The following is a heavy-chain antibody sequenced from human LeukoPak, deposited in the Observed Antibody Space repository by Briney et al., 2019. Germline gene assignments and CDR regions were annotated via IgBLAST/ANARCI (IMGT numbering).Heavy chain of an antibody. CDR2: IRYDGSNK. D-gene: IGHD3-10*01. CDR1: GFTFSSYG. CDR3: AREALLRGVTGNWFDP. V-gene: IGHV3-33*01. Sequence: GGSLRLSCAASGFTFSSYGMHWVRQAPGKGLEWVAVIRYDGSNKYCADSVKGRFTISRDISKNTLYLQMNSLRAEDTAVYYCAREALLRGVTGNWFDPWGQGTLVTVSP. J-gene: IGHJ5*02.